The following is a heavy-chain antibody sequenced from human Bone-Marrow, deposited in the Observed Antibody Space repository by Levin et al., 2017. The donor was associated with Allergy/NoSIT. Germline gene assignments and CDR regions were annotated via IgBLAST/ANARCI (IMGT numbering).Heavy chain of an antibody. CDR3: AKRVGITGTTSLGVDY. J-gene: IGHJ4*02. Sequence: PGGSLRLSCAASGFTFSSYGMHWVRQAPGKGLEWVAVISYDGSNKYYADSVKGRFTISRDNSKNTLYLQMNSLRAEDTAVYYCAKRVGITGTTSLGVDYWGQGTLVTVSS. V-gene: IGHV3-30*18. CDR1: GFTFSSYG. D-gene: IGHD1-20*01. CDR2: ISYDGSNK.